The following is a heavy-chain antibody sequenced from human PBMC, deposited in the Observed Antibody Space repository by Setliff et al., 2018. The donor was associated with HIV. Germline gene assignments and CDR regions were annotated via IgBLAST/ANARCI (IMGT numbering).Heavy chain of an antibody. D-gene: IGHD2-21*02. V-gene: IGHV4-59*11. CDR1: GGSISSHY. CDR2: IHYSGAT. J-gene: IGHJ4*02. Sequence: SETLSLTCTVSGGSISSHYWIWIRQPPGKGLEWIGYIHYSGATNYNPTLKSPVSISVDTSKNQFYLTITSVTAADTAVYYCARGRVFCDGDSCYHFDYWGRGILVTVSS. CDR3: ARGRVFCDGDSCYHFDY.